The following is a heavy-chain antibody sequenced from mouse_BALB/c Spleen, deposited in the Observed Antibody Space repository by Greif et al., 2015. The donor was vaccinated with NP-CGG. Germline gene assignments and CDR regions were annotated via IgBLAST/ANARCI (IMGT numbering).Heavy chain of an antibody. CDR2: INPSTGYT. Sequence: QVQLQQSGAELAKPGASVKMSCKASGYTFTSYWMHWVKQRPGQGLEWIGYINPSTGYTEYNQKLKDKATLTADKSSSTAYMQLSSLTSEDSAVYYCARREVTTAYWGQGTLVTVSA. D-gene: IGHD2-2*01. V-gene: IGHV1-7*01. CDR1: GYTFTSYW. J-gene: IGHJ3*01. CDR3: ARREVTTAY.